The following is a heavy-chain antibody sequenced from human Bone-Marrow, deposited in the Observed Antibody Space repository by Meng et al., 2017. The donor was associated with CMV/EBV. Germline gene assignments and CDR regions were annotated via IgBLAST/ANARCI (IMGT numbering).Heavy chain of an antibody. CDR1: GFTFSSYW. CDR3: ARDRVYSRGWSDY. Sequence: GGSLRLSCAASGFTFSSYWMSWVRQAPGKGLEWVANIKQDGSETYYVDSVKGRFTISRDNAKNSLYLQMNSLRAEDTAVYYCARDRVYSRGWSDYWGQGTLVTVSS. V-gene: IGHV3-7*01. D-gene: IGHD6-19*01. J-gene: IGHJ4*02. CDR2: IKQDGSET.